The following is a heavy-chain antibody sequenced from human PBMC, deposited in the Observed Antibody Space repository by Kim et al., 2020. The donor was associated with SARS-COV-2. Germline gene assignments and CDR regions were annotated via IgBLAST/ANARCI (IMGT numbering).Heavy chain of an antibody. D-gene: IGHD2-2*01. Sequence: SETLSLTCAVYGGSFSGYYWTWIRQPPGKGLEWIGEINHSGSTNYNPSLKSRVTISVDTSKNQFSLKLSSVTAADTAVYYCARQDIVVVPSALGVYYYD. CDR2: INHSGST. CDR1: GGSFSGYY. CDR3: ARQDIVVVPSALGVYYYD. V-gene: IGHV4-34*01. J-gene: IGHJ6*01.